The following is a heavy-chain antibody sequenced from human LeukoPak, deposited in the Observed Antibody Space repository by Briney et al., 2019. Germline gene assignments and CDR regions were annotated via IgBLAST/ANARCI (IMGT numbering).Heavy chain of an antibody. V-gene: IGHV3-21*01. Sequence: GGSLRLSCAASGFTFSSYSMNWVRQAPGKGLEWVSSISSSSSYIYYADSVKGRFTISRDNAKNSLYLQMNSLRAEDTAVYYCASLTQYDSSGYYDPRWGQGTLVTVSS. J-gene: IGHJ4*02. CDR2: ISSSSSYI. CDR1: GFTFSSYS. D-gene: IGHD3-22*01. CDR3: ASLTQYDSSGYYDPR.